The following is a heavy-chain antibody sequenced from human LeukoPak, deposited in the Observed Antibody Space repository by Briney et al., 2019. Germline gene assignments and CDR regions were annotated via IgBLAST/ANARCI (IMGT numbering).Heavy chain of an antibody. J-gene: IGHJ6*04. Sequence: SETLSLTCTVAGGSISSYYWSWIRQPPGKGLEWIGYIYYSGSNNYNPSLKSRVTISVDTSKNQFSLKLSSVTAADTAVYYCARGTVLEWLFLDVWGKGTTVTVSS. V-gene: IGHV4-59*01. CDR2: IYYSGSN. CDR1: GGSISSYY. CDR3: ARGTVLEWLFLDV. D-gene: IGHD3-3*01.